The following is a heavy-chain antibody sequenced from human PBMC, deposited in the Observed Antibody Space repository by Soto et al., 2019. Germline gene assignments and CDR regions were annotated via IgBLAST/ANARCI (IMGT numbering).Heavy chain of an antibody. CDR2: ISAYNGNT. CDR3: ARDRGAIHYYYGMDV. Sequence: QVQLVQSGAEVKKPGASVKVSCKASGYTFTSYGITWVRQAPGQGLEWMGWISAYNGNTNYAQKLQGRVTMTTDTPTRPPYMELRSLRSDDTAVYCCARDRGAIHYYYGMDVWGEVTTVSVAS. CDR1: GYTFTSYG. J-gene: IGHJ6*04. D-gene: IGHD3-10*01. V-gene: IGHV1-18*01.